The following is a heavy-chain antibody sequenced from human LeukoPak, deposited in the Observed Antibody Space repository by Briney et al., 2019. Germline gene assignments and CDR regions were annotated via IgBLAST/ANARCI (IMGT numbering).Heavy chain of an antibody. D-gene: IGHD3-9*01. Sequence: APVKVSCKASGGTFSSYAISWVRQAPGQGLEWMGGIIPIFGTANYAQKFQGRVTITADESTSTAYMELSSLRSEDTAVYYCARDILTGYNHRGYYYGMDVWGQGTTVTVSS. CDR2: IIPIFGTA. CDR3: ARDILTGYNHRGYYYGMDV. CDR1: GGTFSSYA. J-gene: IGHJ6*02. V-gene: IGHV1-69*13.